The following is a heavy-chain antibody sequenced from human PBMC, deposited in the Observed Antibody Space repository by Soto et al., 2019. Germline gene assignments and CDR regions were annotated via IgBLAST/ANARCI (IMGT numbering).Heavy chain of an antibody. D-gene: IGHD3-3*01. Sequence: GASGKVSCKASGYTFASIGISWVRQAPGQGLEWMGWISAYNGNTNYAQKLQGRVTMTTDTSTSTAYMELRSLRSDDTAVYYCARTSWDFWSGYRKYYFDYWGQGTLVTVSS. V-gene: IGHV1-18*01. CDR3: ARTSWDFWSGYRKYYFDY. CDR1: GYTFASIG. J-gene: IGHJ4*02. CDR2: ISAYNGNT.